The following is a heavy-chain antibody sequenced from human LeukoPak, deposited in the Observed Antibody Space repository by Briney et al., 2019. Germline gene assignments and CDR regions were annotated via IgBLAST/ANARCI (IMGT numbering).Heavy chain of an antibody. V-gene: IGHV1-2*06. CDR3: ARFSSPVLRDAFDI. CDR2: INPNSGGT. CDR1: GYTFTGYY. D-gene: IGHD4/OR15-4a*01. Sequence: ASVKVSCKASGYTFTGYYMHWVRQAPGQGLEWMGRINPNSGGTNYAQKFQGRVTMTRDTSISTAYMELSRLRSDDTAVYYCARFSSPVLRDAFDIWGQGTMVTVSS. J-gene: IGHJ3*02.